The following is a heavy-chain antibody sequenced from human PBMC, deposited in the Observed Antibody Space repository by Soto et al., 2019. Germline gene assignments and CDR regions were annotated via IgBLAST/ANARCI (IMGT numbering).Heavy chain of an antibody. CDR3: AKGVGSYYFDY. V-gene: IGHV3-30-3*01. Sequence: QVQLVESGGGVVQPGRSLRLSCAASGFTFSRYPMYWVRQAPGKGLEWVAVITYDGNNKYYADSVKGRFTISRDNAKNTLSLQMNNLRPEDTAVYYCAKGVGSYYFDYSGQGTLVTVSS. CDR1: GFTFSRYP. D-gene: IGHD1-26*01. J-gene: IGHJ4*02. CDR2: ITYDGNNK.